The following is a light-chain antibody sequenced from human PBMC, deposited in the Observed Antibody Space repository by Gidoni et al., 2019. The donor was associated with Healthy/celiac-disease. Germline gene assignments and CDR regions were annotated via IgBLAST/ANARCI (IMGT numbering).Light chain of an antibody. V-gene: IGKV3-20*01. CDR3: QQYGSSAYT. CDR1: QSVSSSY. CDR2: GAS. J-gene: IGKJ2*01. Sequence: DIVLTQSPGTLSLSPGERATLSCRASQSVSSSYLAWYQQKPGQAPRLLIYGASSRATGIPYRFSGSGSGTDFTLTISRLEPEDFAVYYCQQYGSSAYTFGQGTKLEIK.